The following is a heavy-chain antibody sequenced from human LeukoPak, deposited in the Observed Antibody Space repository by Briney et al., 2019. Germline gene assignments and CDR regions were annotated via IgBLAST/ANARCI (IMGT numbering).Heavy chain of an antibody. CDR3: ARTYYYDSSGPYY. D-gene: IGHD3-22*01. CDR1: GGSFSGYF. V-gene: IGHV4-34*01. J-gene: IGHJ4*02. CDR2: ISAGGNS. Sequence: SETLSLTCAVYGGSFSGYFWTWIRQSPGKGLEWIGEISAGGNSNENPSPKSRVTISVDTSKNQFSLKLSSVTAADTAVYYCARTYYYDSSGPYYWGQGTLVTVSS.